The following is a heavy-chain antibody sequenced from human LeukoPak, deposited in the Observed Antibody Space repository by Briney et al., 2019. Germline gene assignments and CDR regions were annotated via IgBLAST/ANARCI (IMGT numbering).Heavy chain of an antibody. CDR3: ASLRWIGEFPNWFDP. CDR2: IYTSGST. Sequence: SETLSLTCTVSGDSISSYYWNWIRQPAGKGREWIGRIYTSGSTNYNPSLKSRVTMSVDTSKNQFSLKLSSVTAADTAVYYCASLRWIGEFPNWFDPWGQGTLVTVSS. J-gene: IGHJ5*02. V-gene: IGHV4-4*07. D-gene: IGHD3-10*01. CDR1: GDSISSYY.